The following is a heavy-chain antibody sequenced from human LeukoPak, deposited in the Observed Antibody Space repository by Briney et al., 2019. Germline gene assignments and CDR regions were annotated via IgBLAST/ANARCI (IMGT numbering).Heavy chain of an antibody. Sequence: SETLSLTCTVSGGSISSSSYYWGWIRQPPGKGLEWIGSIYYSGSTYYNPSLKSRVTISVDTSKNQFSLKLSSVTAADTAVYYCAGYDYVWGSYRSWGQGTLVTVPS. CDR2: IYYSGST. CDR1: GGSISSSSYY. V-gene: IGHV4-39*01. D-gene: IGHD3-16*02. CDR3: AGYDYVWGSYRS. J-gene: IGHJ5*02.